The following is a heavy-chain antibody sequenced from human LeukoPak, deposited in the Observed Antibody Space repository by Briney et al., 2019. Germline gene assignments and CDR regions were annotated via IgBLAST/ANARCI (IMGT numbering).Heavy chain of an antibody. Sequence: GGSLTLSCAASGFTFSSYAMHWVRQAPGKGLECVAVISYDGSNKYYADSVKGRFTISRDNSKNTLYLQMNRLRAEDTAVYYCARDCIAVAGCFDYWGQGTLVTVSS. CDR2: ISYDGSNK. CDR1: GFTFSSYA. CDR3: ARDCIAVAGCFDY. J-gene: IGHJ4*02. V-gene: IGHV3-30*04. D-gene: IGHD6-19*01.